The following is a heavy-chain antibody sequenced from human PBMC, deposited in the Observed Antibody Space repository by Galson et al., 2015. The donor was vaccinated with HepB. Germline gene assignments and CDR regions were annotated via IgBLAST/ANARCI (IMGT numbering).Heavy chain of an antibody. CDR2: INPNTSAT. V-gene: IGHV1-2*06. CDR1: GYTFTGNY. CDR3: ARGYGRTEVGFVY. Sequence: SVKVSCKASGYTFTGNYMHWVRQAPGQGLEWMGRINPNTSATNYAQNFQDRVTMTRDTSISTAYMELSSLRTDDTAVYYCARGYGRTEVGFVYWGQGSLVTVSS. J-gene: IGHJ4*02. D-gene: IGHD1-1*01.